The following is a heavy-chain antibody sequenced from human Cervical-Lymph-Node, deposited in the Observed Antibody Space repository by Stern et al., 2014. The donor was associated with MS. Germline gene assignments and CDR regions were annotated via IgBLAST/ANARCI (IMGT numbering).Heavy chain of an antibody. V-gene: IGHV3-33*01. J-gene: IGHJ4*02. CDR2: IWYDGSNP. D-gene: IGHD6-13*01. CDR3: ASAYSSSHYYFDY. CDR1: GFSFSRYA. Sequence: VQLVESGGGVVQPGRSLRLSCAASGFSFSRYAMPWVRQAPGKGLEWVALIWYDGSNPYYADSVPGRFTISRDNFKNTLYLQMNSLRAEDTAVYYCASAYSSSHYYFDYWGQGTLVTVSS.